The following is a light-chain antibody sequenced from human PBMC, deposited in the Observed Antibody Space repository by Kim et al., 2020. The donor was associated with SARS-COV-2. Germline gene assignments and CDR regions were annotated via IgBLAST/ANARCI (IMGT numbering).Light chain of an antibody. CDR3: QSYNRDNVI. J-gene: IGLJ2*01. CDR1: SGSIDANY. CDR2: EDD. Sequence: NFMLTQPHSVSESPGKTVTISCTRSSGSIDANYVQWYQQRPGGVPTTVIYEDDQRPSGVSDRFSGSIDNSSNSASLTISGLRTEDEADYYCQSYNRDNVIFGGGTKLTVL. V-gene: IGLV6-57*04.